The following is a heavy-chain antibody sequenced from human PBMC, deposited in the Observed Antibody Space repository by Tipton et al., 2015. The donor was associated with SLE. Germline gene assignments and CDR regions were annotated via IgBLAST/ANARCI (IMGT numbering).Heavy chain of an antibody. CDR3: ARDPGAVAGYFDY. CDR1: DDSISDYY. Sequence: TLSLTCSISDDSISDYYWSWIRQPPGKGLEWIGYNYYSGSTSYNPSLKSRVSISVDTSKNQISLKLNSVTAADTAVYYCARDPGAVAGYFDYWGQGTLVTVSS. D-gene: IGHD6-19*01. CDR2: NYYSGST. J-gene: IGHJ4*02. V-gene: IGHV4-59*01.